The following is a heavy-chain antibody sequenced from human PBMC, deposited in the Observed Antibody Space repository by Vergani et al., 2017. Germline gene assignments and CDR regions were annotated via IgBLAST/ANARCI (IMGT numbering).Heavy chain of an antibody. J-gene: IGHJ4*02. D-gene: IGHD2-2*01. CDR1: GSTFSTYT. Sequence: QVQLVQSGPEVKKPGSSVKVSCKASGSTFSTYTFSWVRQPPGQGLEWMGRIIPILGIANYAQKFQGRVPITADKSTNTAYMELSSLRSEDRAVDYCARDPLLGYSSSTSCPTWYFDCWGQGTLVTVSA. CDR2: IIPILGIA. V-gene: IGHV1-69*08. CDR3: ARDPLLGYSSSTSCPTWYFDC.